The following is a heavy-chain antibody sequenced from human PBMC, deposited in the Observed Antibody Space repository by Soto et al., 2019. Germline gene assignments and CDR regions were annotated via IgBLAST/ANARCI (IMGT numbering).Heavy chain of an antibody. CDR3: ARGNRITMIVGIDY. D-gene: IGHD3-22*01. CDR2: IYYSGST. J-gene: IGHJ4*02. Sequence: QVQLQEAGPGLVKPSQTLSLTCTVSGGSISSGGYYWSWIRQHPGKGLEWIGYIYYSGSTYYNPSLKSRVTMSVDTSKNQFSLKLSSVTAADTAVYYCARGNRITMIVGIDYWGQGTLVTVSS. CDR1: GGSISSGGYY. V-gene: IGHV4-31*03.